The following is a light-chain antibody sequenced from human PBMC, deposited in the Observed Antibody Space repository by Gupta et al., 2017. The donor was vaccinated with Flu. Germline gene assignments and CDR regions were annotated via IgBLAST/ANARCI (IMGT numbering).Light chain of an antibody. Sequence: GSPGQSVTISCTGTSSDVGGYRYVSWYQQHPGKAPKLVIYDVTKRPSGVPDRFSGSRSANTASLTISGLQTEDEANYYCCSYAGIYPLIFGGGTKLTVL. CDR3: CSYAGIYPLI. CDR1: SSDVGGYRY. J-gene: IGLJ2*01. CDR2: DVT. V-gene: IGLV2-11*03.